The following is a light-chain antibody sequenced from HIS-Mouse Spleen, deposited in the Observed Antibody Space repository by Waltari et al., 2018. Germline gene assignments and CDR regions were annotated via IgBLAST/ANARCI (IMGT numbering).Light chain of an antibody. J-gene: IGKJ1*01. CDR1: QGISSY. Sequence: DIQLTQSPSFLSASVGDRVTISCRASQGISSYLAWYQQKPGKAPKRLIYAASTLQSGFPSRFSGSGSGTEFTLTISSLQPEDFATYYCQQLNSYPPTFGQGTKVEIK. V-gene: IGKV1-9*01. CDR2: AAS. CDR3: QQLNSYPPT.